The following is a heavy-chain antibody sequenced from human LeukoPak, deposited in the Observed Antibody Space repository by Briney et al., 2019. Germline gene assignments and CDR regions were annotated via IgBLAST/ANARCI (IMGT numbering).Heavy chain of an antibody. Sequence: ASVKVSFKASGYTFTSYGISWVRQAPGQGLEWMGWISAYNGNTNYAQKLQGRVTMTTDTSTSTAYMELRSLRSDDTAVYYCAREGYDFWSGSNYYMDVWGKGTTVTVSS. CDR3: AREGYDFWSGSNYYMDV. CDR2: ISAYNGNT. V-gene: IGHV1-18*01. CDR1: GYTFTSYG. D-gene: IGHD3-3*01. J-gene: IGHJ6*03.